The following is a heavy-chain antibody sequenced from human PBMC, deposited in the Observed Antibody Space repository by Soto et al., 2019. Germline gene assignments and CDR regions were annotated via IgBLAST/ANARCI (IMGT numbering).Heavy chain of an antibody. J-gene: IGHJ6*02. D-gene: IGHD5-12*01. CDR1: GGTFSSYA. CDR3: ARDGGDGYNMYYYYYGMDV. CDR2: IIPIFGTA. Sequence: SVKVSCKSSGGTFSSYAISSVRQAPGQGLEWMGGIIPIFGTANYAQKFQGRVTITADESTSTAYMELSSLRSEDTAVYYCARDGGDGYNMYYYYYGMDVWGQGTTVTVSS. V-gene: IGHV1-69*13.